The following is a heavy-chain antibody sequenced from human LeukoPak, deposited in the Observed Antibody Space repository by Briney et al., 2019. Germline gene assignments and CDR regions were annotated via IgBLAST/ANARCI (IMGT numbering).Heavy chain of an antibody. CDR1: GGSISSGSYY. CDR3: ARVLSTIFGVVVHDAFDI. J-gene: IGHJ3*02. Sequence: SETLSLTCTVSGGSISSGSYYWSWIRQPAGKGLEWIGRIYTSGSTNYNPSLKSRVTISVDTSKNQFSLKLSSVTAADTAVYYCARVLSTIFGVVVHDAFDIWGQGTMVTVSS. V-gene: IGHV4-61*02. D-gene: IGHD3-3*01. CDR2: IYTSGST.